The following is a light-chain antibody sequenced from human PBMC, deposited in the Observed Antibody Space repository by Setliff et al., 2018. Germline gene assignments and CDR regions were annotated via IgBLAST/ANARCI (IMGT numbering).Light chain of an antibody. CDR1: SSDVGSYDF. CDR2: DVS. J-gene: IGLJ1*01. V-gene: IGLV2-14*03. CDR3: CAYTSSTTDV. Sequence: QSVLTQPASVSGSPGQSITIACSGTSSDVGSYDFVSWYQQHPGKAPKLIIYDVSNRPSGVSNRFSGSKAGNTASLTISGLQAEDEADYYCCAYTSSTTDVFGTGTKVTVL.